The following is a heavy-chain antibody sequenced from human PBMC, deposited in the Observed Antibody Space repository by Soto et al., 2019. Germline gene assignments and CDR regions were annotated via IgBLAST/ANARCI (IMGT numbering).Heavy chain of an antibody. CDR2: IHSGGNT. CDR1: GLSVSSNH. J-gene: IGHJ3*02. V-gene: IGHV3-53*02. Sequence: EVQLVETGGGLIQPGGSLRLSCAASGLSVSSNHMSWVRQASGKGLEWVSLIHSGGNTYYADSMKGRFTISRDNSKNTLYLQMSSLRAEDTAVYYCASDGSRAFDMWGQGTMVTVSS. D-gene: IGHD2-2*01. CDR3: ASDGSRAFDM.